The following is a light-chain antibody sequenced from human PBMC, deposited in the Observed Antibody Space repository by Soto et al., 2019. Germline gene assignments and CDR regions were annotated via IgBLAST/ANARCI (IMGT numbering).Light chain of an antibody. CDR1: QRVGRNY. V-gene: IGKV3D-20*02. J-gene: IGKJ5*01. CDR3: QLRSDRPPIT. CDR2: GAS. Sequence: EIVLTQSPGTLSLSPGERATLSCRASQRVGRNYLAWYQQKPSQAPRLLIYGASSRATGIPDRFSGSGSGTDFTLTISRLEPEDFAVYYCQLRSDRPPITFGQGTRLEIK.